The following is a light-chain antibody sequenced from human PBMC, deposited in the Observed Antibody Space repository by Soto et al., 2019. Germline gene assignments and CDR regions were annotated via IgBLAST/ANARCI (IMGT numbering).Light chain of an antibody. J-gene: IGLJ2*01. Sequence: QSALAQPASVSGSPGQSITISCTGTSGDVGNYNYVSWYQQHPGKAPKLLIFEGTNRPSGVSNRFSGSKSGNTASLTISGLQAEDEAIYFCSSSTNTNTLVIFGGGTKVTVL. CDR1: SGDVGNYNY. V-gene: IGLV2-14*01. CDR3: SSSTNTNTLVI. CDR2: EGT.